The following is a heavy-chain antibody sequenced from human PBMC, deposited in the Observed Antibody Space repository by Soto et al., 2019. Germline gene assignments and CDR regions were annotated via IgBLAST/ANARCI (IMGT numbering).Heavy chain of an antibody. CDR3: VRDGTKTLRDWFDP. CDR1: GASISGFC. CDR2: SYATGTT. Sequence: SETLSLTCTVSGASISGFCWSWIRKSAGKGLEWIGRSYATGTTDYNPPLKSRVMMSVDTSKKQLSLKLRSVNAADTAVYYCVRDGTKTLRDWFDPWGQR. V-gene: IGHV4-4*07. J-gene: IGHJ5*02. D-gene: IGHD1-1*01.